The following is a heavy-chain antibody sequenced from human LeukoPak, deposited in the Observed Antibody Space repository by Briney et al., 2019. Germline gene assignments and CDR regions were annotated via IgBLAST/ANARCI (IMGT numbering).Heavy chain of an antibody. CDR2: ISSSGSNI. CDR1: GFTFSDYY. Sequence: KPGGSLRLSCAASGFTFSDYYMSWIRQAPGKGLEGVSYISSSGSNIYYADSVKGRFTISRDNAKNSLYLQMNSLRAEDTAVYYCARLRAAPITMAPDYWGQGTLVTVSS. J-gene: IGHJ4*02. V-gene: IGHV3-11*01. D-gene: IGHD3-10*01. CDR3: ARLRAAPITMAPDY.